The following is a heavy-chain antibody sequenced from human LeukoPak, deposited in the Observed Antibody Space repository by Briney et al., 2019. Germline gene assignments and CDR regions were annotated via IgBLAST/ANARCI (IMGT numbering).Heavy chain of an antibody. V-gene: IGHV3-23*01. CDR1: GFTSSSYA. CDR2: ISGSGGST. Sequence: GGSLRLSCAASGFTSSSYAMSWVRQAPGKGLEWVSAISGSGGSTYYADSVKGRFTISRDNSKNTLYLQMNSLRAEDTAVYYCAKDGCSITSCHLXYWGQGTXVT. CDR3: AKDGCSITSCHLXY. J-gene: IGHJ4*02. D-gene: IGHD2-2*01.